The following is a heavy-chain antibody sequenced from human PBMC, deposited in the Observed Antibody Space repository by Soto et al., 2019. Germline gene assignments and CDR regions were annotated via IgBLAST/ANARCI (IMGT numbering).Heavy chain of an antibody. CDR3: ARVSTMVRGVISLGY. CDR1: GYTFTSYA. J-gene: IGHJ4*02. V-gene: IGHV1-3*01. D-gene: IGHD3-10*01. Sequence: GASVKVSCKASGYTFTSYAMHWVRQAPGQRLEWMGWINAGNGNTKYSQKFQGRVTITRDTSASTAYMELSSLRSEDTAVYYCARVSTMVRGVISLGYWGQGTLVTVSS. CDR2: INAGNGNT.